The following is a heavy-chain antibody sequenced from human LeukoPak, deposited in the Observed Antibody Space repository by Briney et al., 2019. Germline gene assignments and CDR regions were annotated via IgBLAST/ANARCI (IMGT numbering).Heavy chain of an antibody. Sequence: ASVKVSCKASGYTFTSYAMNWVRQAPGQGLEWMGGIIPIFGTANYAQKFQGRVTITADESTSTAYMELSSLRSEDTAVYYCASARRRITIFGVPRHPLRYYFDYWGQGTLVTVSS. V-gene: IGHV1-69*13. CDR2: IIPIFGTA. CDR3: ASARRRITIFGVPRHPLRYYFDY. CDR1: GYTFTSYA. J-gene: IGHJ4*02. D-gene: IGHD3-3*01.